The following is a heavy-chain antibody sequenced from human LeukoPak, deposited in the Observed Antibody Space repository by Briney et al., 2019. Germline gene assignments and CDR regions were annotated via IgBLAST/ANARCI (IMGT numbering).Heavy chain of an antibody. CDR2: FDPEDGET. CDR3: ATPKPTGYSSSWFDY. V-gene: IGHV1-24*01. CDR1: EYTLTELS. D-gene: IGHD6-13*01. Sequence: ASVKVSCKVSEYTLTELSMHWVRQAPGKGLEWMGGFDPEDGETIYAQKFQSRVTMTEDTSTDTAYMELSSLRSEDTAVYYCATPKPTGYSSSWFDYWGQGTLVTVSS. J-gene: IGHJ4*02.